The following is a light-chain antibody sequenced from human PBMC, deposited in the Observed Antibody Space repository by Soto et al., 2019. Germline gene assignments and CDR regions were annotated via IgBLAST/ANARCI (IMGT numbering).Light chain of an antibody. Sequence: QSVLTQPPSVSAAPGQKVTISCAGSSSNIGNNYVSWYQQLPGTAPKLLIYENNKRPSGIPDRFSGSKSGTSATLGITGLQTGDEAEYYCGTWDSSLSVDVFGAGTKVTVL. V-gene: IGLV1-51*02. CDR2: ENN. J-gene: IGLJ1*01. CDR1: SSNIGNNY. CDR3: GTWDSSLSVDV.